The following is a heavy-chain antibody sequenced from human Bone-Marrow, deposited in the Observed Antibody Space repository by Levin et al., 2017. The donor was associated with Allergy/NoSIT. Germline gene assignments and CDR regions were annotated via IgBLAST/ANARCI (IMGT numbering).Heavy chain of an antibody. J-gene: IGHJ2*01. Sequence: SETLSLTCTVSGGSISSGDYYWSWIRQPPGKGLEWIGYIYYSGSTYYNPSLKSRVTISVDTYKNQFSLKLSSVTAADTAVYYCAKVEMATNYWYFDLWGRGTLVTVSS. CDR2: IYYSGST. CDR1: GGSISSGDYY. V-gene: IGHV4-30-4*01. CDR3: AKVEMATNYWYFDL. D-gene: IGHD5-24*01.